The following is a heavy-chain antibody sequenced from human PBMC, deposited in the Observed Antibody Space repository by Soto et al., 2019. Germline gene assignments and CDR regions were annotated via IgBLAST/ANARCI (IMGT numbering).Heavy chain of an antibody. CDR3: AKDLGVGWQLVRYYYYYYGMDV. Sequence: QVQLVESGGGVVQPGRSLRLSCAASGFTFSSYGMHWVRQAPGKGLEWVAVISYDGSNKYYADSVKGRFTISRDNSKNTLYRQRNSLRAEDTAVYYCAKDLGVGWQLVRYYYYYYGMDVWGQGTTVTVSS. D-gene: IGHD6-6*01. J-gene: IGHJ6*02. V-gene: IGHV3-30*18. CDR2: ISYDGSNK. CDR1: GFTFSSYG.